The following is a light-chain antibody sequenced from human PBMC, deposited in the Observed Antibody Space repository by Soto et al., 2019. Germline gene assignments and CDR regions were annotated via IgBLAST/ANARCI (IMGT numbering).Light chain of an antibody. Sequence: EIVMTQSPATLSVSPGERVTLSCWASQSVRGNLAWYQQKPGQAPRLLIYGASTRATGIPARFSGSGSGTEFTLTISSLQSEDFAVYYCQQYNNWPPYTFGQGFKLEIK. CDR2: GAS. CDR3: QQYNNWPPYT. CDR1: QSVRGN. J-gene: IGKJ2*01. V-gene: IGKV3-15*01.